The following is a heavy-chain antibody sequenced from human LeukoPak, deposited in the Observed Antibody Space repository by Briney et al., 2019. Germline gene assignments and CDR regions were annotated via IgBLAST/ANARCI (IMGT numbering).Heavy chain of an antibody. Sequence: GGSLRLSCAASTFTFSSYGMHGVRQAPGKGLEWVAFIQYDGNKRYYADSVKGRFTISRDNSKNTLYLQMSSLRPEDTALYYYANTIYSSAWSPFDYWGRGILVTVSS. CDR1: TFTFSSYG. V-gene: IGHV3-30*02. CDR2: IQYDGNKR. J-gene: IGHJ4*02. D-gene: IGHD6-19*01. CDR3: ANTIYSSAWSPFDY.